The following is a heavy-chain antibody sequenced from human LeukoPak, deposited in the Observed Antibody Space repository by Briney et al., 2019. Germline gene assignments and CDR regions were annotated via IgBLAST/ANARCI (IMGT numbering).Heavy chain of an antibody. CDR1: GFTFSSYG. Sequence: GGSLRLSCAASGFTFSSYGMSWVRQAPGKGLEWVSAISGGGGSTYYADSVKGRFTISRDNSKNTLYLQMNSLRAEDTAVYYCAKVYYGSGSYGRYYFDHWGQGTLVTVSS. CDR3: AKVYYGSGSYGRYYFDH. D-gene: IGHD3-10*01. CDR2: ISGGGGST. V-gene: IGHV3-23*01. J-gene: IGHJ4*02.